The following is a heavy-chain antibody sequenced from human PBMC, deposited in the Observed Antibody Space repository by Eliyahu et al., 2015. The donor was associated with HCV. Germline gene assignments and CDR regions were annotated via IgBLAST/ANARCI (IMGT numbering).Heavy chain of an antibody. CDR1: GFTFSSYX. V-gene: IGHV3-33*01. CDR3: ARNGGSSSFDY. J-gene: IGHJ4*02. D-gene: IGHD6-6*01. Sequence: QVQLVESGGGVVXPGXXLRLSCAASGFTFSSYXXHWVRQAPGKGLEWVAVIWYDGSNKYYADSVKGRFTISRDNSKNTLYLQMNSLRAEDTAVYYCARNGGSSSFDYWGQGTLVTVSS. CDR2: IWYDGSNK.